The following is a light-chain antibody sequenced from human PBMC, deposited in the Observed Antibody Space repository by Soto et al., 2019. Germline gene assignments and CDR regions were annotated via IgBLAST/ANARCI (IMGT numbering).Light chain of an antibody. CDR3: QQYQHWPPNYT. CDR1: QSVGRS. J-gene: IGKJ2*01. V-gene: IGKV3-15*01. CDR2: GAS. Sequence: EIVMTQSTGILSVSPGESATLSCKSSQSVGRSLAWFQHKPGQAPRLLISGASTRATGVPARFSGAGSGTEFTLTITDLQPEDFVVYFCQQYQHWPPNYTCGRGTMLETK.